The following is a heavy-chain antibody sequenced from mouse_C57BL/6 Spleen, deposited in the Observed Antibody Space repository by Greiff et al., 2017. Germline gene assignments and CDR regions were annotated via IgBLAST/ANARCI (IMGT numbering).Heavy chain of an antibody. D-gene: IGHD2-5*01. V-gene: IGHV1-55*01. CDR2: IYPGSGST. J-gene: IGHJ4*01. CDR1: GYTFTSYW. CDR3: ARGGYSNYDYAMDY. Sequence: QVQLKQPGAELVKPGASVKMSCKASGYTFTSYWITWVKQRPGQGLEWIGDIYPGSGSTNYNEKFKSKATLTVDTSSSTAYMQLSSLTSEDSAVYYCARGGYSNYDYAMDYWGQGTSVTVSS.